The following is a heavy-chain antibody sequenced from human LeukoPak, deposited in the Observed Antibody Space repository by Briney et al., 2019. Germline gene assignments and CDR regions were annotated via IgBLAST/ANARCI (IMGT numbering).Heavy chain of an antibody. D-gene: IGHD5-18*01. CDR2: ISGSGGST. CDR1: GFTFSSYA. V-gene: IGHV3-23*01. J-gene: IGHJ4*02. Sequence: GASLRLSCAASGFTFSSYAMSWVRQAPGKGLEWVSAISGSGGSTYYADSVKGRFTISRDNSKNTLYLQMNSLRAEDTAVYHCAKELWFGNYFDYWGQGTLVTVSS. CDR3: AKELWFGNYFDY.